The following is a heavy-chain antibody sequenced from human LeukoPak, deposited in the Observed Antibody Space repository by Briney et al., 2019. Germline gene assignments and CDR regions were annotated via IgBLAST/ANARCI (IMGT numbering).Heavy chain of an antibody. V-gene: IGHV3-48*04. CDR2: IRSNGGAI. D-gene: IGHD6-19*01. CDR1: GFTFSDFS. CDR3: ARIRGGWFLDS. J-gene: IGHJ4*02. Sequence: GASLRLSCTASGFTFSDFSMNWVRQAPGKGLEWISYIRSNGGAISYADSVKGRYTTSRDNAKNSLYPQMNSLRAEDTAVYYCARIRGGWFLDSWGQGTLVTVSS.